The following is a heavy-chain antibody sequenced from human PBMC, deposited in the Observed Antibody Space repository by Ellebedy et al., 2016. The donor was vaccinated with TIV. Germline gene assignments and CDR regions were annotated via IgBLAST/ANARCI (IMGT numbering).Heavy chain of an antibody. CDR3: ATDGSYGDYLSPTHAFVI. V-gene: IGHV3-7*01. J-gene: IGHJ3*02. D-gene: IGHD4-17*01. CDR1: GFTFSSYW. CDR2: IHQDGSEQ. Sequence: GGSLRLSCAASGFTFSSYWMTWVRQAPGKGLEWVANIHQDGSEQFYVDSVNGRFTVSRDNAKNSLYLHLNSLRAEDTAMYYCATDGSYGDYLSPTHAFVIWGQGTMVTVSS.